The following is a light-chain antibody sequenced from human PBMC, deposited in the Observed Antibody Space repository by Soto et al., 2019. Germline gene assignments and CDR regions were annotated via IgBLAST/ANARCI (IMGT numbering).Light chain of an antibody. V-gene: IGKV2-30*02. CDR2: KVS. Sequence: VVTQTPLSSRVTLGQPSAISCRSSQNLLHSDGNTYFNWFQQRPGHSPRRLIYKVSTRDSGVPDRFSGSGSATNFTLKISRVEAEDVAVYYCMQGTHWPWTFGQGTKVDIK. CDR1: QNLLHSDGNTY. J-gene: IGKJ1*01. CDR3: MQGTHWPWT.